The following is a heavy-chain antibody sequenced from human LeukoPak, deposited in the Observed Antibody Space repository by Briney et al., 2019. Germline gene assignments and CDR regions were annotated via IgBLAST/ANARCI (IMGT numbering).Heavy chain of an antibody. J-gene: IGHJ5*02. CDR2: IIPIFGIA. CDR1: GGTFSSYA. CDR3: AREDIVVVVAANWFDP. V-gene: IGHV1-69*04. Sequence: SVKVSCKASGGTFSSYAISWVRQAPGQGLEWMGRIIPIFGIANYAQKFQGRVTITADKSTSTAYMELSSLRSEDTAVYHCAREDIVVVVAANWFDPWGQGTLVTVSS. D-gene: IGHD2-15*01.